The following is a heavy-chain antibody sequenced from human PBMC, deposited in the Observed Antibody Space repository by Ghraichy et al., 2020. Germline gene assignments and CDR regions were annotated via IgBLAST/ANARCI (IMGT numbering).Heavy chain of an antibody. CDR3: ARTPLTTAYGMDV. D-gene: IGHD4-11*01. CDR1: GGSFSGYY. CDR2: INHSGST. Sequence: SETLSLTCAVYGGSFSGYYWSWIRQPPGKGLEWIGEINHSGSTNYNPSLKSRVTISVDTSKNQFSLKLSSVTAADTAVYYCARTPLTTAYGMDVWGQGTTVTVYS. J-gene: IGHJ6*02. V-gene: IGHV4-34*01.